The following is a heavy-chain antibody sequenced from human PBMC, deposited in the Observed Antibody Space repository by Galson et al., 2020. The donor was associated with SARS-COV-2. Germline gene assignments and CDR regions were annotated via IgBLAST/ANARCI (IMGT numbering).Heavy chain of an antibody. Sequence: SVKVSCKASGGTFSSYAISWVRQAPGQGLEWMGGIIPILGIANYAQKFQGRVTITADKSTSTAYMELSSLRSEDTAVYYCAKPAAAYYYYCMDVWGQGTTVTVSS. CDR2: IIPILGIA. V-gene: IGHV1-69*10. CDR1: GGTFSSYA. J-gene: IGHJ6*02. D-gene: IGHD6-25*01. CDR3: AKPAAAYYYYCMDV.